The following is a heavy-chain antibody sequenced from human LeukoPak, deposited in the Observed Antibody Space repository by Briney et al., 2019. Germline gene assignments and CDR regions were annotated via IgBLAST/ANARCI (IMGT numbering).Heavy chain of an antibody. V-gene: IGHV3-48*01. J-gene: IGHJ4*02. D-gene: IGHD2/OR15-2a*01. Sequence: GGSLRLSCAASGFTFSSSGMNWVRQAPGKGLEWVSFIGTDSRTTYYGDSVKGRFTISRDNAKNSLYLQMDSLRAEDTAVYYCAKDFLIDPLWGQGTLVTVSS. CDR1: GFTFSSSG. CDR2: IGTDSRTT. CDR3: AKDFLIDPL.